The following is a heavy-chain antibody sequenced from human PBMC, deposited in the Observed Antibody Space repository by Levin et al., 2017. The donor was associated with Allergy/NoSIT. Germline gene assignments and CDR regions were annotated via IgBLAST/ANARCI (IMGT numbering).Heavy chain of an antibody. CDR2: INPNGGDT. V-gene: IGHV1-2*02. CDR3: ARSEVSLGGTDSTNWYFDH. Sequence: ASVKVSCKASGYSFTGYFMHWVRQAPGQGLEWVGWINPNGGDTDYAQEFQGRVTMTRDTSITTTYMELSRLRPDDTAVYYCARSEVSLGGTDSTNWYFDHWGRGTLVSVSS. CDR1: GYSFTGYF. J-gene: IGHJ2*01. D-gene: IGHD1-26*01.